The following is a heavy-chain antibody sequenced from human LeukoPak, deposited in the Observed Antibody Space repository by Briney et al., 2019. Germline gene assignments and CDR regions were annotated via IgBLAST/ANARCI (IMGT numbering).Heavy chain of an antibody. Sequence: GGSLRLSCAASGFTFSSYWMPWVRQAPGKGLVWVSRINSDGSSTSYADSVKGRFTISRDNAKNTLYLQMNSLRAEDTAVYYCARVRSVGDFDYWGQGTLVTVSS. CDR1: GFTFSSYW. D-gene: IGHD2-15*01. CDR2: INSDGSST. J-gene: IGHJ4*02. V-gene: IGHV3-74*01. CDR3: ARVRSVGDFDY.